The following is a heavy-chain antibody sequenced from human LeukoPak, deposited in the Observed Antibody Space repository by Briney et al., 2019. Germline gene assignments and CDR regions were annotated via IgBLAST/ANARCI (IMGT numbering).Heavy chain of an antibody. CDR3: AKGGATAYRT. CDR1: GFTFSSYA. CDR2: ISANGDGT. J-gene: IGHJ4*02. V-gene: IGHV3-23*01. Sequence: GGSLRLSCAASGFTFSSYAMTWVRQAPGKGLEWASSISANGDGTYYADSVKGRFTISRDNSKNTLYLQMNSLRAEDTAIYYCAKGGATAYRTWGQGTLVTVSS. D-gene: IGHD6-13*01.